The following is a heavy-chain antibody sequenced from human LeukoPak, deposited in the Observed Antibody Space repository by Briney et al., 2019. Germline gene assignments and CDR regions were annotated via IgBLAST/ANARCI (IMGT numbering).Heavy chain of an antibody. CDR1: EFSVGSNY. CDR3: ARGGDYGGNSN. Sequence: GGSLRLSCAASEFSVGSNYMTWVRQAPGKGLEWVSLIYSGGSTYYADSVKGRFTISRDNSKNTLYLQMNSLRAEDTAVYYCARGGDYGGNSNWGQGTLVTVSS. CDR2: IYSGGST. D-gene: IGHD4-23*01. V-gene: IGHV3-66*01. J-gene: IGHJ4*02.